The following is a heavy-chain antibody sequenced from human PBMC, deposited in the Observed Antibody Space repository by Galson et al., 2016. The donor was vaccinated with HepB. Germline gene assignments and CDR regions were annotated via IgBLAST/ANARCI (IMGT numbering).Heavy chain of an antibody. Sequence: SETLSLTCTVSGGSVNNKNYYWSWIRQPPAKGLEWIGYIYYTGDTNYNPSVKSGVTISLDASKNHFSLKLSSVTAADTAVYYCARDQDSDYGVPDYWGQGTLVTVSS. CDR2: IYYTGDT. D-gene: IGHD4-17*01. V-gene: IGHV4-61*03. J-gene: IGHJ4*02. CDR1: GGSVNNKNYY. CDR3: ARDQDSDYGVPDY.